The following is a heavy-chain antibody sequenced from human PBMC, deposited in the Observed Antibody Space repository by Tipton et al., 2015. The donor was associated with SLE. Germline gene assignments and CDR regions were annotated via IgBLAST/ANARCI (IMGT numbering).Heavy chain of an antibody. CDR2: IYYMGTT. Sequence: TLSLTCTVSGGSISSRSYYWGWIRQPPGKGLEYIGSIYYMGTTYYNPSPKSRITISADTSKNQFSLKLTSVTAADTAVYYCARLDTIFEVLHWGQGALLTVSS. V-gene: IGHV4-39*07. CDR3: ARLDTIFEVLH. J-gene: IGHJ1*01. D-gene: IGHD3-3*01. CDR1: GGSISSRSYY.